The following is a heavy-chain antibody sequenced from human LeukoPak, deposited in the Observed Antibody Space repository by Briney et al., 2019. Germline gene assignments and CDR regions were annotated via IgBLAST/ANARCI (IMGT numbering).Heavy chain of an antibody. CDR2: ISGSGGST. V-gene: IGHV3-23*01. D-gene: IGHD2-2*01. CDR3: APDIVVVPAAPSWFDP. CDR1: GFTFSTYA. Sequence: VGSLRLSCATSGFTFSTYAISWVRQAPGKGLEWVSAISGSGGSTYYADSVKGRFTISRDNSENTLYPQMNNLRAGDTAVYYCAPDIVVVPAAPSWFDPWGQGTLATVSS. J-gene: IGHJ5*02.